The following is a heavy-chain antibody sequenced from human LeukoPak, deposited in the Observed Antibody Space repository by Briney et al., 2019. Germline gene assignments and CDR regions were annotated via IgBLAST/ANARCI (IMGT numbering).Heavy chain of an antibody. V-gene: IGHV3-30*02. Sequence: GGSLRLSCAASGFSFSDYGMHWVHQAPGKGLEWVAFLRKDGYNTKYADSVKGRFTISRDTSNKMVYLQMNSLRTEDMAVYYCAKDRAGNSWNFDYWGQGTLVAVSS. D-gene: IGHD6-13*01. J-gene: IGHJ4*02. CDR3: AKDRAGNSWNFDY. CDR1: GFSFSDYG. CDR2: LRKDGYNT.